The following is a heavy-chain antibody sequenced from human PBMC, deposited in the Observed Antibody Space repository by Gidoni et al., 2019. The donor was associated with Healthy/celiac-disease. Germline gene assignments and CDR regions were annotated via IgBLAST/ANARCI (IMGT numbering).Heavy chain of an antibody. Sequence: TSYADSVKGRFTIARDNAKNTLYLQMNRLRAEDTAVYYCARGKATAGINDYYYYGMDVWGQGTTVTVSS. D-gene: IGHD6-13*01. J-gene: IGHJ6*02. CDR2: T. CDR3: ARGKATAGINDYYYYGMDV. V-gene: IGHV3-74*01.